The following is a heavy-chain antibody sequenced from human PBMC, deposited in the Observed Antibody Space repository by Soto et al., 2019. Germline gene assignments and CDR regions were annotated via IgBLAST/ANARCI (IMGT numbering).Heavy chain of an antibody. CDR2: ISAYIANA. J-gene: IGHJ6*02. D-gene: IGHD3-10*01. CDR3: ARGRRSRITMVRDALSGEYYYYYGMDV. CDR1: GYTFRNFG. V-gene: IGHV1-18*01. Sequence: ASVKVSCKASGYTFRNFGISWVRQAPGQGLEWMGWISAYIANANYAQKFQGRVTMTADESTSTAYMELSSLRSDDTAVYYCARGRRSRITMVRDALSGEYYYYYGMDVWGQGTTVTVSS.